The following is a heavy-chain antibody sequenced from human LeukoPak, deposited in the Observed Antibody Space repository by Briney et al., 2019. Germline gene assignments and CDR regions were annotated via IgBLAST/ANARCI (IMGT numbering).Heavy chain of an antibody. CDR1: GFTFSSYG. Sequence: GGSLRLSCAASGFTFSSYGMHWVRQAPGKGLEWVAFIRYDGSNKYYADSVKGRFTISRDNSKNTLYLQVNSLRAEDTAVYYCAKDQADIVVVPAADSRWGTGLDYWGQGTLVTVSS. V-gene: IGHV3-30*02. CDR2: IRYDGSNK. J-gene: IGHJ4*02. D-gene: IGHD2-2*01. CDR3: AKDQADIVVVPAADSRWGTGLDY.